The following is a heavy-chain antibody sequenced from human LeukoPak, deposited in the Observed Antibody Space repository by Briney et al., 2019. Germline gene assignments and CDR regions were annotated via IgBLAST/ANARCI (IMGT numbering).Heavy chain of an antibody. CDR2: ISYDGSNK. D-gene: IGHD2-15*01. CDR1: GFTFSSYG. CDR3: AKDRVVAATRAGYGMDV. V-gene: IGHV3-30*18. Sequence: LPGRSLRLSCAASGFTFSSYGMHWVRQAPGKGLEWVAVISYDGSNKYYADSVKGRFTISRDNSKNTLYLQMNSLRAEDTAVYYCAKDRVVAATRAGYGMDVWGQGTTVTVSS. J-gene: IGHJ6*02.